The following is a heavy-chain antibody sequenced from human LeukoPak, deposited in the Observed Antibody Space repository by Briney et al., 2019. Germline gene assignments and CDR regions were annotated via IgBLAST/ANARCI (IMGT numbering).Heavy chain of an antibody. D-gene: IGHD6-13*01. Sequence: ASVKDSCKASGYTFTGYYRHGVGQAPGQGLEWMGRINPNSGGTNYAQKFQGRITMTRDTSISTAYMELSRLRSDDTAVYYCARSLYLGIAAAGPYNWFDPWGQGTLVTVSS. CDR3: ARSLYLGIAAAGPYNWFDP. V-gene: IGHV1-2*06. CDR1: GYTFTGYY. J-gene: IGHJ5*02. CDR2: INPNSGGT.